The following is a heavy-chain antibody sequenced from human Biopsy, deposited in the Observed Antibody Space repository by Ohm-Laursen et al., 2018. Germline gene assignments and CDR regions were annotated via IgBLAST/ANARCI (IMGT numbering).Heavy chain of an antibody. J-gene: IGHJ1*01. CDR3: ARGSNEYGGLYFPH. CDR2: ISHTGYT. D-gene: IGHD4-23*01. CDR1: GVSFTGHY. V-gene: IGHV4-59*11. Sequence: SQTLSLTCTVSGVSFTGHYWTWIRQPPGKGLEWIGNISHTGYTSYKSSLKSRVTISLDTSRKHFSLRLTSLAASDTAVYYCARGSNEYGGLYFPHWGQGTLVTVSS.